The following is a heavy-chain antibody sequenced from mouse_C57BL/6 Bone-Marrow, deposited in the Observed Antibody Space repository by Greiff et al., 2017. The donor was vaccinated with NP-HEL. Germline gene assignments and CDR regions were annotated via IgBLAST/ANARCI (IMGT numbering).Heavy chain of an antibody. CDR1: GYTFTSYG. D-gene: IGHD1-1*01. J-gene: IGHJ3*01. CDR2: IYPRSGNT. CDR3: ARSGVLRSRFAY. V-gene: IGHV1-81*01. Sequence: VKLMESGAELARPGASVKLSCKASGYTFTSYGISWVKQRTGQGLEWIGEIYPRSGNTYYNEKSKGKATLTADKSSSTAYMELRSLTSEDSAVYFCARSGVLRSRFAYWGQGTLVTVSA.